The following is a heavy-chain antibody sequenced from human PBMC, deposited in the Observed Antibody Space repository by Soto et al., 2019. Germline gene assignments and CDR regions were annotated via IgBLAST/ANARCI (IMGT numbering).Heavy chain of an antibody. CDR3: ARDSRGYSGYDYHDY. J-gene: IGHJ4*02. D-gene: IGHD5-12*01. Sequence: GGSLRLSCAASVFTFIDYYMSWIRQAPGKGLEWVSYISSSSSYTNYADSVKGRFTISRDNAKNSLYLQMNSLRAEDTAVYYCARDSRGYSGYDYHDYWGQGTLVTVSS. CDR1: VFTFIDYY. V-gene: IGHV3-11*06. CDR2: ISSSSSYT.